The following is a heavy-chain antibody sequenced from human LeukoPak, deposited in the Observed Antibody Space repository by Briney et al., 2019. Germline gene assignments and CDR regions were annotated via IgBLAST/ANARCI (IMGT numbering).Heavy chain of an antibody. J-gene: IGHJ3*02. CDR1: GFTFTSYG. Sequence: GGSLRLSCAASGFTFTSYGMHWVRQAPGKGLEWVAFIRYDGNNKFYADSVKGRFTISGDNSKNTLYLQMNSLRAEDTAVYYCARAEVPPLWFGEAYSPCGAFDIWGQGTMVTVSS. V-gene: IGHV3-30*02. D-gene: IGHD3-10*01. CDR3: ARAEVPPLWFGEAYSPCGAFDI. CDR2: IRYDGNNK.